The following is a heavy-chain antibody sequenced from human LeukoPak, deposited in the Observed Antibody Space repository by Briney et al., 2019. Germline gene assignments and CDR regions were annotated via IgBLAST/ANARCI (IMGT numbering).Heavy chain of an antibody. Sequence: SGGSLRLSCVASGFTFSSYWMSWVRQAPGKGLEWVAKTKEDGSEKYYVDSVKGRFTISRDNAEKSLYLQMNSLRAEDTAVYYCARGFGSSYAHYWGQGTLVTVSS. CDR2: TKEDGSEK. D-gene: IGHD5-18*01. J-gene: IGHJ4*02. V-gene: IGHV3-7*05. CDR1: GFTFSSYW. CDR3: ARGFGSSYAHY.